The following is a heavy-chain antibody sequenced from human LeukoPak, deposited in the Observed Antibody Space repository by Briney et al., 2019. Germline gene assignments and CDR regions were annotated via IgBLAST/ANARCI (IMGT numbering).Heavy chain of an antibody. D-gene: IGHD2-2*01. J-gene: IGHJ6*02. Sequence: PGGSLRLSCAASGFTFDDYAMHWVRQAPGKGLEWVSGISWNSGSIGYADSVKGRFTISRDNAKNSLYLQMNSLRAEDTALYYCAKDIAGSRYQLLSGRFYRSKGYGMDVWGQGTTVTVSS. CDR2: ISWNSGSI. CDR3: AKDIAGSRYQLLSGRFYRSKGYGMDV. CDR1: GFTFDDYA. V-gene: IGHV3-9*01.